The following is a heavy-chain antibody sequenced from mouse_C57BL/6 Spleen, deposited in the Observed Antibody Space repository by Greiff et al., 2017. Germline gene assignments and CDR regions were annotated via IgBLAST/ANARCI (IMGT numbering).Heavy chain of an antibody. V-gene: IGHV8-8*01. CDR3: ARMRRGDYYYDFDV. D-gene: IGHD2-4*01. Sequence: QVTLKVSGPGILQPSPTLSLTCSFSGFSLSTFGMGVGWIRPPSGMGLEWLAHIWWDDDKYYNPALKSRLTISKDTSKTQIFLKIAHVDTAATAKYYCARMRRGDYYYDFDVWGTGTTVTVSS. CDR2: IWWDDDK. J-gene: IGHJ1*03. CDR1: GFSLSTFGMG.